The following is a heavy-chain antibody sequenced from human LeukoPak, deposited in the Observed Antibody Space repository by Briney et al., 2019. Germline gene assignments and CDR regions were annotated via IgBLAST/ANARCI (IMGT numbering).Heavy chain of an antibody. J-gene: IGHJ6*03. D-gene: IGHD1-1*01. CDR2: IYYSGST. V-gene: IGHV4-39*01. Sequence: PSETLSLTCTVSGGSMSRSSYDGAWIRQPPGKGLEWIGSIYYSGSTYYNPSLKSRVTISVDTSKNQFSLKLSSVTAADTAVYYCASLGTNGSIGAYYMDVWGKGTTVTVSS. CDR1: GGSMSRSSYD. CDR3: ASLGTNGSIGAYYMDV.